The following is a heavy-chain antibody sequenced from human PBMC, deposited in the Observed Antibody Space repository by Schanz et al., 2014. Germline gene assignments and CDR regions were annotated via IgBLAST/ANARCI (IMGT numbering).Heavy chain of an antibody. CDR1: GGSISSYY. J-gene: IGHJ5*02. V-gene: IGHV4-4*07. Sequence: QVQLQESGPGLVKSSETLSLTCTVSGGSISSYYWSWIRQPAGKGLEWIGRIYTSGSTNYNPSLKSRVTMSLDTSKTRFPLTLTSVTAADTGVYYCARQYSGWSRFDPWGQGIRVTVSS. D-gene: IGHD6-19*01. CDR2: IYTSGST. CDR3: ARQYSGWSRFDP.